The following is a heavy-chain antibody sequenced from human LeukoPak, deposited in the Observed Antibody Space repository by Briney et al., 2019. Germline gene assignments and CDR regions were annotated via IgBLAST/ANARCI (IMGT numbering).Heavy chain of an antibody. J-gene: IGHJ4*02. CDR1: GFTFSNYW. CDR3: TQNLAAAAGDH. V-gene: IGHV3-7*01. Sequence: PGGSLRLSCAASGFTFSNYWMTWARQAPGKGLEWVANIKPDGSVGYYVDSVRGRFIISRDNAGNSLYLQMNSLRVEDTAVYYCTQNLAAAAGDHWGQGTLLIVSS. CDR2: IKPDGSVG. D-gene: IGHD6-13*01.